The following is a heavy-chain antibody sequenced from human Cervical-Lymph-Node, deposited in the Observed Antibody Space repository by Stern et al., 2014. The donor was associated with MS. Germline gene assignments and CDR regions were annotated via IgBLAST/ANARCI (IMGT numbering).Heavy chain of an antibody. Sequence: QVQLVQSGGGAVQPGRSLRLSCAASGFTFSNYGMLWVRQAPGKGLEWVALISYDNGSNKFYGDSVKGRFTISRDNSKKELYLQMNSLRGEDTAVYYCAKHRWFGELSSLDVWGEGTTVTVSS. CDR3: AKHRWFGELSSLDV. D-gene: IGHD3-10*01. CDR2: ISYDNGSNK. V-gene: IGHV3-30*18. J-gene: IGHJ6*02. CDR1: GFTFSNYG.